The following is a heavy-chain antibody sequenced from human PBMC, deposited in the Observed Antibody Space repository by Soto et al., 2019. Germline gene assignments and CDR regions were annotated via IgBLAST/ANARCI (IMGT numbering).Heavy chain of an antibody. Sequence: ASVKVSCKASGYTFTNNDINWVRQAAGQGLEWMGWMSPYSGNTGYARNFHGRVTMTRDNSITTAYMELSSLRSEDTAVYYCVRAPLDYYSADYFDNWGQGTLVTVSS. CDR3: VRAPLDYYSADYFDN. J-gene: IGHJ4*02. CDR2: MSPYSGNT. CDR1: GYTFTNND. V-gene: IGHV1-8*01. D-gene: IGHD2-21*01.